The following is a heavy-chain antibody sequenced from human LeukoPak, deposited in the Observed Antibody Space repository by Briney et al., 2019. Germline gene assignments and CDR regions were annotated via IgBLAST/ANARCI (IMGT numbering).Heavy chain of an antibody. D-gene: IGHD6-19*01. CDR1: GFTFAEYT. CDR3: VKDLVAASENVRGWYPMDY. V-gene: IGHV3-43*01. Sequence: GGSLRLSCAASGFTFAEYTMHWVRQAPGKGLEWVSLISWNGARIHYGDSVKGRFTISRDNSKNSLYLQVNSLRTEDTALYYCVKDLVAASENVRGWYPMDYWGQGTLVTVSS. J-gene: IGHJ4*02. CDR2: ISWNGARI.